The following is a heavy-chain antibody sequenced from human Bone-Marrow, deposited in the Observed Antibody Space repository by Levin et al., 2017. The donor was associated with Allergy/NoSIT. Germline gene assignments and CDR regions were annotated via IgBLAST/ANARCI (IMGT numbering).Heavy chain of an antibody. CDR3: AKDRKNWNDDYGMDV. CDR2: ISGNAETT. CDR1: GFTFRDYA. J-gene: IGHJ6*02. Sequence: GGSLRLSCKASGFTFRDYAMAWVRQAPGKGLEWVSAISGNAETTYYANSVRDRFSISRDNAKNTVVLQMNSLRAADTAIYYCAKDRKNWNDDYGMDVWGQGTTVSVSS. V-gene: IGHV3-23*01. D-gene: IGHD1-1*01.